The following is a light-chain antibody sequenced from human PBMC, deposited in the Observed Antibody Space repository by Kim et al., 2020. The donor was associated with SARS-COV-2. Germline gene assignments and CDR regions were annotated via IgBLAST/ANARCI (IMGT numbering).Light chain of an antibody. CDR1: QSVSSY. CDR2: DAS. J-gene: IGKJ4*01. Sequence: SLSPGERATRSCRASQSVSSYLAWYQQKPGQAPRLLIYDASNRATGIPARFSGSGSGTDFTLTISSLEPEDFAVYYCQQRGDWGTFGGGTKVDIK. CDR3: QQRGDWGT. V-gene: IGKV3-11*01.